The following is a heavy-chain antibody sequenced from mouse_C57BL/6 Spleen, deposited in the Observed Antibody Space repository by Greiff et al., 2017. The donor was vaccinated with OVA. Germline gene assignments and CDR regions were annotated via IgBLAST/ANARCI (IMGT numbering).Heavy chain of an antibody. D-gene: IGHD4-1*01. J-gene: IGHJ2*01. CDR3: ARPGGLLGRQYFDY. CDR2: INPSTGGT. CDR1: GYSFTGYY. V-gene: IGHV1-42*01. Sequence: VQLKQSGPELVKPGASVKISCKASGYSFTGYYMNWVKQSPEKSLEWIGEINPSTGGTTYNQKFKAKATLTVYNSSSTAYMQLKSLTSEDSAVYYCARPGGLLGRQYFDYWGQGTTLTVSS.